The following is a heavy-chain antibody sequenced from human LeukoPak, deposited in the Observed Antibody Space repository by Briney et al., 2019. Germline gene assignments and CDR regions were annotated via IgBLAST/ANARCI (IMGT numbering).Heavy chain of an antibody. D-gene: IGHD1-26*01. J-gene: IGHJ4*02. Sequence: SETLSLTCAVPGYSISTGYYWAWIRQPPGKGLEWITTIYYGGSTYYNPSLKSRVTISVDTSRNQFSLNLRSVTAADTAVYYCAIQSGATDYWGQGTLVTVSS. CDR1: GYSISTGYY. V-gene: IGHV4-38-2*01. CDR2: IYYGGST. CDR3: AIQSGATDY.